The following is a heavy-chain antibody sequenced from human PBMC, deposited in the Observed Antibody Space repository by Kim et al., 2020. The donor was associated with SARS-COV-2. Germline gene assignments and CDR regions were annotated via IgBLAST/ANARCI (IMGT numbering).Heavy chain of an antibody. CDR3: ARDSSSRYYYYGMDV. Sequence: DTGKGRFTISRDNSKNTLYLQMNSLRAEDTAVYYCARDSSSRYYYYGMDVWGQGTTVTVSS. V-gene: IGHV3-30*07. D-gene: IGHD6-13*01. J-gene: IGHJ6*02.